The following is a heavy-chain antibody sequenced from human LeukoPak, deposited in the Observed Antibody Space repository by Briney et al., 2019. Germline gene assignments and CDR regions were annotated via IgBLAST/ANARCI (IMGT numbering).Heavy chain of an antibody. D-gene: IGHD1-26*01. CDR3: TSEDQGGFDY. Sequence: GGSLRRSCAASGFNNAWMSWVRQAPGKGLEWVGRIKSKTDDGTTDYAAPVKGRFTISRDDSKNTLYLQMNGLKTEDTGVYYCTSEDQGGFDYWGQGILVTVSS. V-gene: IGHV3-15*01. J-gene: IGHJ4*02. CDR2: IKSKTDDGTT. CDR1: GFNNAW.